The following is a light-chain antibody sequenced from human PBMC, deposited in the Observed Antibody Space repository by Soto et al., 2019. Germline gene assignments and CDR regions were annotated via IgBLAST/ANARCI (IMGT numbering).Light chain of an antibody. V-gene: IGKV3-20*01. Sequence: EIVLTQSPGTLSLSPGERATLSCRASQSVSSSLAWYRQKPGQAPRLLIYGASSRATGIPDRFSGSGSGPDFTLTISRLEPEDFAVYFCQHYGSSRTFGQGTKVDIK. CDR3: QHYGSSRT. CDR2: GAS. CDR1: QSVSSS. J-gene: IGKJ1*01.